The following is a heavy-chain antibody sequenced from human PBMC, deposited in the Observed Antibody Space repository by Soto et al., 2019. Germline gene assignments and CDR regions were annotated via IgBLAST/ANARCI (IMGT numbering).Heavy chain of an antibody. Sequence: GGSLRLSCVASGFTFSTYGMHWVRQAPGKGLEWVAVISYDGGSQYFADSVEGRFTIFRDNSRNTLYLQMNSLRDEDTAVYYCAKDRGSSWANYFDYWGQGVLVTVSS. D-gene: IGHD6-13*01. CDR2: ISYDGGSQ. CDR1: GFTFSTYG. CDR3: AKDRGSSWANYFDY. J-gene: IGHJ4*02. V-gene: IGHV3-30*18.